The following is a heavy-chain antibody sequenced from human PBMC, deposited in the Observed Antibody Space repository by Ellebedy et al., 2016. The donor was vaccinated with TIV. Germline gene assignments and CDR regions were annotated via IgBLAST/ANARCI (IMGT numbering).Heavy chain of an antibody. CDR1: GYTFTSYF. D-gene: IGHD1-14*01. J-gene: IGHJ4*02. V-gene: IGHV1-46*01. Sequence: ASVKVSCKASGYTFTSYFIYWVRQAPGQGLEWMGVINPIGGSTTYAQKFQGRVTMTRDTSTSTVYMELSSLRSEDTAVYYCVRDLSTADHRDYWGQGTLVTVSS. CDR3: VRDLSTADHRDY. CDR2: INPIGGST.